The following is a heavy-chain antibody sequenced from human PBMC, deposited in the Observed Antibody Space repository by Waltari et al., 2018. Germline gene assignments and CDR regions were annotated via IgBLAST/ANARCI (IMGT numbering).Heavy chain of an antibody. J-gene: IGHJ4*02. CDR1: GLTFSSYS. Sequence: EVQLVESGGGLVQPGGSLRLSCAASGLTFSSYSMNWVRQAPGKGLEWVSSISSSSSYIYYADSVKGRFTISRDNAKNSLYLQMNSLRAEDTAVYYCARDRFGCKDYWGQGTLVTVSS. CDR3: ARDRFGCKDY. D-gene: IGHD3-16*01. V-gene: IGHV3-21*01. CDR2: ISSSSSYI.